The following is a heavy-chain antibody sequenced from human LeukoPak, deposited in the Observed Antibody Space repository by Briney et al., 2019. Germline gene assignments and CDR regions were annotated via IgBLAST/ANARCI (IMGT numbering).Heavy chain of an antibody. J-gene: IGHJ4*02. CDR1: GVSISSYY. Sequence: SETLSLTCTVSGVSISSYYWSWLRQPPGKGLEWLGYIYYSGSTNYNPSLKSRVPISVDTSKNQFSLKLSSVTAADTAVYYCARGRRYSYGRYYFDYWGQGTLVTVSS. CDR3: ARGRRYSYGRYYFDY. CDR2: IYYSGST. V-gene: IGHV4-59*12. D-gene: IGHD5-18*01.